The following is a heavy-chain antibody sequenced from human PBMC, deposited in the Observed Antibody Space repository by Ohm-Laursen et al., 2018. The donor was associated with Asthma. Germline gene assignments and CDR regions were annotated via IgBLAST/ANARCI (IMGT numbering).Heavy chain of an antibody. CDR3: ARIGPEWELPGREYSLNH. CDR1: GYTFSRYS. D-gene: IGHD1-26*01. J-gene: IGHJ1*01. V-gene: IGHV3-21*01. Sequence: SLRLSCAASGYTFSRYSIHWVRQAPGKGLEWVASISTASTFIYYADSVRGRFTTSRDNAKNLVFLQMNDVRAEDTALYYCARIGPEWELPGREYSLNHWGQGTQVTVSS. CDR2: ISTASTFI.